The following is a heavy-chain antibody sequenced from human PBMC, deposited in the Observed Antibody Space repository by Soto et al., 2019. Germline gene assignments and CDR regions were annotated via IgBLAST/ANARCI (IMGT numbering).Heavy chain of an antibody. CDR3: ATHGSGTYYNPMYNWFDP. CDR2: IYFDDDK. J-gene: IGHJ5*02. V-gene: IGHV2-5*02. D-gene: IGHD3-10*01. CDR1: GFSLSTSGVG. Sequence: SGPTLVNPTQTLTLTCTFSGFSLSTSGVGVGWIRQPPRKALEWLALIYFDDDKRYSPSLQSRLTITTDTSKNQVVLTMTNMDPVDTATYYCATHGSGTYYNPMYNWFDPWGQGTLVTV.